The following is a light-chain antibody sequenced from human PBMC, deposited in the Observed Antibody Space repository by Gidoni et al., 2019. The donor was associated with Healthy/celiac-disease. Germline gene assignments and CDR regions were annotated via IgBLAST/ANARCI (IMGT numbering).Light chain of an antibody. J-gene: IGKJ2*01. V-gene: IGKV1-5*03. CDR1: QSISSW. Sequence: DIQMTQSPSTLSASVGDRVTITCRASQSISSWLAWYQQKPGKAPKLLIYTASSLESGVPSRFSGSGSGTEFTLTSSSLQPDDFATYYCQQYNSYSTFGQGTKLEIK. CDR2: TAS. CDR3: QQYNSYST.